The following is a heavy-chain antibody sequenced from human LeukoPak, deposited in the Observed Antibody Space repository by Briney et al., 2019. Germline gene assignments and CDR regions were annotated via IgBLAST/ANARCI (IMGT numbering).Heavy chain of an antibody. Sequence: ASVKVSCKASGYTFTSYDINWVRQATGQGLEWMGWMNPNSGNTGYAQKFQGRVTMTRNTSISTAYMELSSLRSEDTAVYYCARGGAYYDILTGYYTIDDYWGQGTLVTVSS. V-gene: IGHV1-8*01. CDR2: MNPNSGNT. CDR1: GYTFTSYD. CDR3: ARGGAYYDILTGYYTIDDY. D-gene: IGHD3-9*01. J-gene: IGHJ4*02.